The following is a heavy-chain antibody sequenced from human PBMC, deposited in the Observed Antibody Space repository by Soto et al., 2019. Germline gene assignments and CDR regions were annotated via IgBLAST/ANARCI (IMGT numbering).Heavy chain of an antibody. V-gene: IGHV3-7*01. CDR3: WGWGLRHYYYYGMDV. Sequence: PGASLTLSCAASGFTFSSYWMSWVRQAPGKGLEWVANIKQAGSEKYYVDSVKGRFTISRDNAKNSLYLQMNSLRAEDTAVYYCWGWGLRHYYYYGMDVWGQGTTVTVSS. CDR1: GFTFSSYW. CDR2: IKQAGSEK. D-gene: IGHD3-16*01. J-gene: IGHJ6*02.